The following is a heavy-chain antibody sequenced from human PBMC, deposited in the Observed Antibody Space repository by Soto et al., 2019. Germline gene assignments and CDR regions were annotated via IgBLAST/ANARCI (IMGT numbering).Heavy chain of an antibody. J-gene: IGHJ4*02. V-gene: IGHV3-23*01. D-gene: IGHD1-7*01. Sequence: GGSLRLSCATSGLTFSNYAMSWVRQAPGGGLEWVSSMSGSSSTTYYADSVRGRFTISRDRSKNTLYLQMSSLRAEDTALYYCAKNQERELPRVIDFWGQGTLVTV. CDR3: AKNQERELPRVIDF. CDR1: GLTFSNYA. CDR2: MSGSSSTT.